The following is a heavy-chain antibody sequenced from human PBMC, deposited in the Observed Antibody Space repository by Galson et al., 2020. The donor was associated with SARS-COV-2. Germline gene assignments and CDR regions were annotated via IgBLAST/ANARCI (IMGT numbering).Heavy chain of an antibody. CDR2: IWNDGSNK. D-gene: IGHD5-18*01. CDR1: GFTFSSYG. V-gene: IGHV3-33*01. J-gene: IGHJ4*02. Sequence: QLGESLKISCAASGFTFSSYGMQWVRQAPGKGLEWVAVIWNDGSNKYYADSVKGRFTISRDNSKNTLYLQMNSLRAEDTAVYYCARDPSGWADTAMVTVDYWGQGTLVTVSS. CDR3: ARDPSGWADTAMVTVDY.